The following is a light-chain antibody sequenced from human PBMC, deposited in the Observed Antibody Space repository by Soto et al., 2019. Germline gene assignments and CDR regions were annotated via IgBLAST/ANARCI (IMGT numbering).Light chain of an antibody. Sequence: EIVFTHSPGTLSLSPGERATLSCRASQSVSSSYLAWYQQKPGQAPRLLIYGASSRATGIPDRFSGSGSGTDFTLTISRLEPEDFAVYYCQQYGSSPEVTFGPGTKVDIK. CDR3: QQYGSSPEVT. CDR1: QSVSSSY. J-gene: IGKJ3*01. V-gene: IGKV3-20*01. CDR2: GAS.